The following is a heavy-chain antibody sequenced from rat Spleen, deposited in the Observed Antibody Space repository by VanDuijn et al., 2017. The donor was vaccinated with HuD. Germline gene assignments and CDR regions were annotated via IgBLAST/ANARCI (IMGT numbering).Heavy chain of an antibody. Sequence: EVRLVESGGGLVQPGRSMKVSCAASGITFSKYGMAWVRQAPTKGLEWVVSISTSGDSTYYRDSVKGRFTISRDNAKSTLYLQMDSLRSEDTATYYCTTTWNFDYWGQGVMVTVSS. CDR3: TTTWNFDY. V-gene: IGHV5-27*01. CDR1: GITFSKYG. J-gene: IGHJ2*01. CDR2: ISTSGDST.